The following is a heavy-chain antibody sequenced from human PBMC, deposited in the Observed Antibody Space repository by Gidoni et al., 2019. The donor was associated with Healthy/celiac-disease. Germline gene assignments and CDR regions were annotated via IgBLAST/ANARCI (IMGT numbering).Heavy chain of an antibody. J-gene: IGHJ5*02. D-gene: IGHD6-13*01. CDR2: INPSGGST. Sequence: QVQLVQSGAEVNTLGASVKVSCKASGSTSTSYYMHWLRQAPGQGLEWMGIINPSGGSTSYAQKFQGRVTMTRDTSTSTVYMELSSLRSEDTAVYYCARAEIAPKNWFDPWGQGTLVTVSS. CDR3: ARAEIAPKNWFDP. CDR1: GSTSTSYY. V-gene: IGHV1-46*01.